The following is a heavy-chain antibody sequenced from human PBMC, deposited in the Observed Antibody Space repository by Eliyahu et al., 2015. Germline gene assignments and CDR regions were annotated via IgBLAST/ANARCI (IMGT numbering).Heavy chain of an antibody. D-gene: IGHD2/OR15-2a*01. V-gene: IGHV4-61*02. CDR3: ATLYCSSTTCPPHSSYHYIDV. Sequence: QVQLQESGPGLVEPSQTLSVTXXVSGXXIXTGNYYYAWXRXPXGKGXEWIGRIYTTGSTSYNPSLRSRVTMSVDTSKNQFSLTLTSVTAADTAVYYCATLYCSSTTCPPHSSYHYIDVWGKGTTVTVSS. CDR1: GXXIXTGNYY. J-gene: IGHJ6*03. CDR2: IYTTGST.